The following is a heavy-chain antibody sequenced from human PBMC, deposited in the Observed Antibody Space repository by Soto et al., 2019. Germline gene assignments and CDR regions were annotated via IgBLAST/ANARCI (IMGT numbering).Heavy chain of an antibody. D-gene: IGHD1-1*01. CDR3: ARTITGYFWAGAY. Sequence: GGALRLYXAASGFTFNMYAMSWVRQAPGKGLEWVSGIGGSGANTYYADFVKGRFTISRDNSKNTLYLQMDSLRAEDTAIYYCARTITGYFWAGAYWGQGTLVTVSS. CDR2: IGGSGANT. J-gene: IGHJ4*02. V-gene: IGHV3-23*01. CDR1: GFTFNMYA.